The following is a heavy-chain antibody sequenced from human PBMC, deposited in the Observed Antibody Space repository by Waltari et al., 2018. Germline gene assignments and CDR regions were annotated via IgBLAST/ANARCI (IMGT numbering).Heavy chain of an antibody. V-gene: IGHV1-2*02. CDR2: INPNSGGT. CDR3: ARDLGVEMATSEDC. CDR1: GYTFTGYH. J-gene: IGHJ4*02. Sequence: QVQLVQSGAEVKKPGASVQVSCPASGYTFTGYHLHWLRQAPGQGLAWMGWINPNSGGTNYAQKFQVRGTVTRDKSSSAAYMELSRLRSDDTAVYYCARDLGVEMATSEDCWGQGTMVTVSS. D-gene: IGHD5-12*01.